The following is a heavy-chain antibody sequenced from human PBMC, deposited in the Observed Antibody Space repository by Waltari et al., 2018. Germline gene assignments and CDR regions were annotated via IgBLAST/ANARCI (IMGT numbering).Heavy chain of an antibody. CDR2: ISVSSSYI. D-gene: IGHD2-2*01. CDR3: ARGGCSSASCYYYYYMDV. V-gene: IGHV3-21*01. Sequence: EVQLVESGGGLVKSGGSLRLSCDASGFAFRTYNMKWVRQAPGKGLEWVSSISVSSSYIYYADSVKGRFTISRDNAKNSLFLQMNSLRAEDTAVYYCARGGCSSASCYYYYYMDVWGKGTTVTVSS. CDR1: GFAFRTYN. J-gene: IGHJ6*03.